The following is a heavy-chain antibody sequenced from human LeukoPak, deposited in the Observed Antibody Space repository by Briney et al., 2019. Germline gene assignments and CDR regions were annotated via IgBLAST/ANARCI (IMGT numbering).Heavy chain of an antibody. V-gene: IGHV3-21*01. J-gene: IGHJ6*03. Sequence: GGSLRLSCAASGFTFSSYTMNWVRQAPGKGLEWVSSISSSSSYIYYADSVKGRLTISRDSAKNSLYLQMNSLRAEDTAVYYCARESYDYVWGSYRYTTDYYYYMDVWGKGTTVTVSS. CDR1: GFTFSSYT. CDR3: ARESYDYVWGSYRYTTDYYYYMDV. CDR2: ISSSSSYI. D-gene: IGHD3-16*02.